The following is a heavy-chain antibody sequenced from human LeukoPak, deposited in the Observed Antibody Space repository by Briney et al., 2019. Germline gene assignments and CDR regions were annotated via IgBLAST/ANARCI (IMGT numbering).Heavy chain of an antibody. CDR1: GFTFSSYG. J-gene: IGHJ4*02. CDR2: ISGSGGST. D-gene: IGHD3-16*02. V-gene: IGHV3-23*01. Sequence: PGGSLRLSCAASGFTFSSYGMSWVRQAPGKGLEWVSAISGSGGSTYYADSVKGRFTISRDNSKNTLYLQMNSLRAEDTAVYYCARDRHDYVWGSYRYFGYWGQGTLVTVSS. CDR3: ARDRHDYVWGSYRYFGY.